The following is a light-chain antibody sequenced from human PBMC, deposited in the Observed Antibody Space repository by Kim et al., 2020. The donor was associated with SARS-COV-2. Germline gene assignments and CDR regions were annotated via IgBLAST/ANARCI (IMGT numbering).Light chain of an antibody. J-gene: IGKJ4*01. CDR2: ATS. CDR3: QQSYRTPPVT. CDR1: QSVSTY. V-gene: IGKV1-39*01. Sequence: DIQMTQSPSSLSASVGDSVTITCRASQSVSTYLNWYQQKPGKAPKLLIYATSSLQSGVPSRFSGSGFGTDFSLTISSLQPEDFATYYCQQSYRTPPVTFGGGTKLEI.